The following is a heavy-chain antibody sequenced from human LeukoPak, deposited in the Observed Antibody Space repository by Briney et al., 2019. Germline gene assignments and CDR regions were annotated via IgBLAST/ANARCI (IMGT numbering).Heavy chain of an antibody. V-gene: IGHV4-34*01. D-gene: IGHD2-2*01. J-gene: IGHJ3*02. CDR1: GGSFSGYY. Sequence: PSETLSLTCAVYGGSFSGYYWSWIRQPPGKGLEWIGEINHSGSTNYNPSLKSRVTISVDTSKNQFSLKLSSVTAADTAVYYCAGGPRKAKYQLLLGAFDIWGQGTMVTVSS. CDR3: AGGPRKAKYQLLLGAFDI. CDR2: INHSGST.